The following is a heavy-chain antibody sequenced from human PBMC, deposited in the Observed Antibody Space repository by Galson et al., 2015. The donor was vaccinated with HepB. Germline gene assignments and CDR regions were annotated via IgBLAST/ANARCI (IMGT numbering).Heavy chain of an antibody. V-gene: IGHV1-69*13. Sequence: SVKVSCKASGGTFSSYAISWVRQAPGQGLEWVGGIIPIFGTANYAQKFQGRVTITADESTSTAYMELSSLRSEDTAVYCCARPPHEGLPYYFDYWGQGTLVTVSS. CDR1: GGTFSSYA. CDR2: IIPIFGTA. CDR3: ARPPHEGLPYYFDY. D-gene: IGHD5-12*01. J-gene: IGHJ4*02.